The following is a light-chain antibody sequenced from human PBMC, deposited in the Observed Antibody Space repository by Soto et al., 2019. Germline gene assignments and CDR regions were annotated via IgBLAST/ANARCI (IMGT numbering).Light chain of an antibody. Sequence: DIPMTQSPSTLSASVGDRVTITCRASQSISSNLAWYQQKPGKAPKLLIYKASSLESGDPSRYSGSGSGTEFALTISSMQPVDFASYYCQQYNTHPWTFGQGTKVEIK. CDR2: KAS. CDR3: QQYNTHPWT. J-gene: IGKJ1*01. V-gene: IGKV1-5*03. CDR1: QSISSN.